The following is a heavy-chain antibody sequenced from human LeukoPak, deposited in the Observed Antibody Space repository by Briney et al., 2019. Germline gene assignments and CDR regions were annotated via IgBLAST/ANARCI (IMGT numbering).Heavy chain of an antibody. Sequence: PGRSLRLSCAASGFTFDDYAMHWVRQAPGKGLEWVSGISWNSGSIGYADSVKGRFTISRDNAKNSLYLQMNSLRAEDTALYYCAKALDTAMVTGLGYWGQGTLVTVSS. CDR3: AKALDTAMVTGLGY. CDR1: GFTFDDYA. D-gene: IGHD5-18*01. CDR2: ISWNSGSI. J-gene: IGHJ4*02. V-gene: IGHV3-9*01.